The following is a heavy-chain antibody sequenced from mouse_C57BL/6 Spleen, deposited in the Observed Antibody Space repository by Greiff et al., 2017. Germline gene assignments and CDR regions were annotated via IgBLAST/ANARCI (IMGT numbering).Heavy chain of an antibody. CDR1: GFTFSDYY. J-gene: IGHJ2*01. Sequence: EVMLVESEGGLVQPGSSMKLSCTASGFTFSDYYMAWVRQVPEKGLEWVANINYDGSSTYYLDSLKSRFIISRDNAKNLLYLQMSSLKSEDTATYYCARERFYDYDRFFDYWGQGTTRTVSS. CDR3: ARERFYDYDRFFDY. D-gene: IGHD2-4*01. V-gene: IGHV5-16*01. CDR2: INYDGSST.